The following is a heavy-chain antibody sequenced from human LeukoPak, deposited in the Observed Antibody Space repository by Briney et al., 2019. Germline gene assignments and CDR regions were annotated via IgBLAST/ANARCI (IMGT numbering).Heavy chain of an antibody. CDR1: GFTFSSYA. V-gene: IGHV3-23*01. CDR2: IIDNGYIT. J-gene: IGHJ4*02. Sequence: PGGSLRLSCAASGFTFSSYAMRWVRQAPGKGLEWVSGIIDNGYITYYANSVRGRFTISRDNSKNTLFLQMNSLRAEDTAVYYCARDPDGYDRSGRGDYWGQGTLVTVSS. CDR3: ARDPDGYDRSGRGDY. D-gene: IGHD3-22*01.